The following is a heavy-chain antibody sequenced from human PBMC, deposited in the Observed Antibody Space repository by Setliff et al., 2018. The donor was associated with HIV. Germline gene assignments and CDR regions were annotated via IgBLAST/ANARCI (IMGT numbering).Heavy chain of an antibody. Sequence: SETLSLTCTVSGYSISSGYFWGWIRQPPGKGLEWIGEINHSGSTNYNPSLKSRVTISIDTSKNQFSLKLSSVTAADTALYYCARSGDYYESSGYYRYWGQGALVTVSS. V-gene: IGHV4-38-2*02. CDR2: INHSGST. D-gene: IGHD3-22*01. CDR3: ARSGDYYESSGYYRY. J-gene: IGHJ4*02. CDR1: GYSISSGYF.